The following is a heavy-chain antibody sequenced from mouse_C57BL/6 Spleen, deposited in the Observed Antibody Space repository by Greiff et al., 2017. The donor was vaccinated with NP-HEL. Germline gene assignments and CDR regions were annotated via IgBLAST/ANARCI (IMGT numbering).Heavy chain of an antibody. Sequence: VQLQQPGAELVKPGASVKMSCKASGYTFTSYWITWVKQRPGQGLEWIGDIYPGSGRPNYNEKFKSKATLTVDTSSSTAYMQLSSLTSEDSAVYYCARDTPYYYAMDYWGQGTSVTVSS. CDR3: ARDTPYYYAMDY. V-gene: IGHV1-55*01. CDR2: IYPGSGRP. J-gene: IGHJ4*01. CDR1: GYTFTSYW.